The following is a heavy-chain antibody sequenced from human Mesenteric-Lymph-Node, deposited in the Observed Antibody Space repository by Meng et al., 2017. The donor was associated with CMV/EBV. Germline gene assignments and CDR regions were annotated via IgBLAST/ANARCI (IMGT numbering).Heavy chain of an antibody. J-gene: IGHJ4*02. CDR3: ARGRYMAVN. CDR2: INVNNTYI. CDR1: GFTFSNYI. D-gene: IGHD5-24*01. Sequence: GESLKISCTASGFTFSNYIMNWVRQAPGKGLEWVSSINVNNTYIYHVDSMRGRFTISRDNAKNSLYLQMNSLRAEDTAVYYCARGRYMAVNWGQGTLVTVSS. V-gene: IGHV3-21*01.